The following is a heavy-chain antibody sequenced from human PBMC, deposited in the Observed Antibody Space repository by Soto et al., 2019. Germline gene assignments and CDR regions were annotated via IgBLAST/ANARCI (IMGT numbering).Heavy chain of an antibody. J-gene: IGHJ5*02. V-gene: IGHV4-39*01. CDR2: FYYSGST. Sequence: SETLSLTCTVSGGSISSSSYYWGWIRQPPGKGLEWIGSFYYSGSTYYNPSLKSRVTISVDTSKNQFSLKLSSVTAADTAVYYFARHSVGYYGSGSYYGNWFDPWGQGTLVTVSS. CDR1: GGSISSSSYY. CDR3: ARHSVGYYGSGSYYGNWFDP. D-gene: IGHD3-10*01.